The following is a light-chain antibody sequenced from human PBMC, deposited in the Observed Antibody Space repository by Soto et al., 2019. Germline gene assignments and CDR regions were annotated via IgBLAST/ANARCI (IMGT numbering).Light chain of an antibody. CDR2: GAS. V-gene: IGKV3-20*01. CDR1: PSVSNNY. J-gene: IGKJ1*01. Sequence: EVVLTQSPGTLSLSPGERANLSGRASPSVSNNYLAWSQQKPGQAPRLLIYGASNRATGIPDRFSGSGSGTDFTLTISRVEPEDFAVDYCQQYGSSGTFGQGTKVDIK. CDR3: QQYGSSGT.